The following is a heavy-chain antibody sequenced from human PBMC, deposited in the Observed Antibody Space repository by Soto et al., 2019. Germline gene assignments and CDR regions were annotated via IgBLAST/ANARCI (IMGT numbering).Heavy chain of an antibody. CDR1: GYTFSSSP. D-gene: IGHD5-12*01. CDR3: ARDEGVASGN. CDR2: INTANDDT. V-gene: IGHV1-3*04. Sequence: ASVKVSCKASGYTFSSSPLHWVRQAPGQRPEWMGWINTANDDTKYSQKFQDRVTLTRDTSASTAYMEVSSLTPEDTAVYYCARDEGVASGNWGQGTLVTVSS. J-gene: IGHJ4*02.